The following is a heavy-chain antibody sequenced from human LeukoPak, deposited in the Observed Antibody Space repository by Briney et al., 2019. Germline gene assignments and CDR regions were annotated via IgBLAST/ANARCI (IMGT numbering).Heavy chain of an antibody. CDR2: INPNSGGT. CDR1: GYTFTGYY. CDR3: ARDPESRNRIAAAGVDY. D-gene: IGHD6-13*01. Sequence: ASVKVSCKASGYTFTGYYMHWVRQAPGQGLEWMGWINPNSGGTNYAQKFQGRVTMTRDTSISTAYMELSRLRSDNTAVYYCARDPESRNRIAAAGVDYWGQGTLVTVSS. V-gene: IGHV1-2*02. J-gene: IGHJ4*02.